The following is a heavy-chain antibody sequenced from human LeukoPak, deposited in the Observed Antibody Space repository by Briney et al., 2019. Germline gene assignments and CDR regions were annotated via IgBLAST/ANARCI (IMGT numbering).Heavy chain of an antibody. Sequence: GGSLRLSCAASGFAFNIYSMHWIRQAPGKGLEWVAVMSYDETNKYYADSVKGRFTISRDNSKNTLYLQMNSLRSEDTAVYYCAKDRVSSTYYFDYWGQGTVVTVSS. CDR1: GFAFNIYS. V-gene: IGHV3-30*18. D-gene: IGHD6-13*01. CDR3: AKDRVSSTYYFDY. J-gene: IGHJ4*02. CDR2: MSYDETNK.